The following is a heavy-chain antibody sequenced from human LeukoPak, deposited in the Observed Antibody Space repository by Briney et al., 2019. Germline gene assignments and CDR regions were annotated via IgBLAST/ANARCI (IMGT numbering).Heavy chain of an antibody. V-gene: IGHV5-51*01. J-gene: IGHJ3*02. CDR2: IYPGDSDV. CDR1: GYIFTRYW. CDR3: ARRVQMATADGFDI. D-gene: IGHD5-24*01. Sequence: GESLKISCKGSGYIFTRYWIGWVRQMPGKGLEWMGIIYPGDSDVRYSPSLQGQATMSVDRSINSAFLQWSSLKASDTAIYYCARRVQMATADGFDIWGRGTVVTVSS.